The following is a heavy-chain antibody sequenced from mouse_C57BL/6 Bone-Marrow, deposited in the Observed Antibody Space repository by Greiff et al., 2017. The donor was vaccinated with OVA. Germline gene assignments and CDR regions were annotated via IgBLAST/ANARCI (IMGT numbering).Heavy chain of an antibody. Sequence: QVHVKQSGAELVRPGTSVKVSCKASGYAFTNYLIEWVKQRPGQGLEWIGVINPGSGGTNYNEKFKGKATLTADKSSSTAYMQLSSLTSEDSAVYFCARFLHYSNYVVFDYWGQGTTLTVSS. CDR1: GYAFTNYL. J-gene: IGHJ2*01. D-gene: IGHD2-5*01. CDR3: ARFLHYSNYVVFDY. V-gene: IGHV1-54*01. CDR2: INPGSGGT.